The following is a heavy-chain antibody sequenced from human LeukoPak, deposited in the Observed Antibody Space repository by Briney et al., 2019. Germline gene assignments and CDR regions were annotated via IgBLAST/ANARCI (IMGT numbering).Heavy chain of an antibody. V-gene: IGHV3-21*01. D-gene: IGHD6-19*01. CDR1: GFTFSSYS. CDR2: ISSSSSYI. CDR3: ARDSATSSGWYGAAFDI. J-gene: IGHJ3*02. Sequence: GGSQRLSCAASGFTFSSYSMNWVRQAPGKGLEWVSSISSSSSYIYYADSVKGRFTISRDNAKNSLYLQMNSLRAEDTAVYYCARDSATSSGWYGAAFDIWGQGTMVTVSS.